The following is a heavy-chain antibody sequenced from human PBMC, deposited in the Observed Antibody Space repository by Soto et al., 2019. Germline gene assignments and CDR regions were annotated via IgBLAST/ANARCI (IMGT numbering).Heavy chain of an antibody. D-gene: IGHD4-17*01. V-gene: IGHV4-39*01. CDR2: IYYSGST. CDR3: ATLANSHYGGYR. Sequence: QLQLQESGPGLVKPSETLSLTCTVSGGSISSSSYYWGWIRQPPGKGLEWIGSIYYSGSTYYNPSLKSRVTISLNPPKTQFSLKLSSVTAADTAVYYCATLANSHYGGYRWGQGTLVTVSS. CDR1: GGSISSSSYY. J-gene: IGHJ5*02.